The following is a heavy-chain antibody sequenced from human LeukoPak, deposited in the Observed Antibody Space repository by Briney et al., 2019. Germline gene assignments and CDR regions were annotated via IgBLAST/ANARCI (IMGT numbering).Heavy chain of an antibody. CDR2: ICAYNGNT. V-gene: IGHV1-18*01. J-gene: IGHJ5*02. D-gene: IGHD6-6*01. CDR1: GYTFTSYG. CDR3: ARGRAVRPYNWFDP. Sequence: GASVKVSCKASGYTFTSYGISWVRQAPGQGLWWMGWICAYNGNTNYSQKSLGSVTMTTDTSTSTAYMELRSRRSDDTAVYYCARGRAVRPYNWFDPWGQGTLVTVSS.